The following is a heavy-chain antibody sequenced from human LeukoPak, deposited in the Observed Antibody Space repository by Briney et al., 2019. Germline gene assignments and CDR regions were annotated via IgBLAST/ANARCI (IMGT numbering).Heavy chain of an antibody. J-gene: IGHJ4*02. D-gene: IGHD3-22*01. CDR2: ISSSGSTI. CDR1: GFTFSDYY. CDR3: AKDSQAHYYDSSGYGNFDY. V-gene: IGHV3-11*01. Sequence: PGGSLRLSCAASGFTFSDYYMIRQAPGKGLEWVSYISSSGSTIYYADSVKGRFTISRDNAKNSLYLQMNSLRAEDTALYYCAKDSQAHYYDSSGYGNFDYWGQGTLVTVSS.